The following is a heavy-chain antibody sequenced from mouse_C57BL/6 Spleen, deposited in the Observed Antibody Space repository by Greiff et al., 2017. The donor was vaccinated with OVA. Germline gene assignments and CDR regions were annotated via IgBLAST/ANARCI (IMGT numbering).Heavy chain of an antibody. J-gene: IGHJ4*01. CDR3: ASNYGSSYEGYYAMDY. CDR2: INPGSGGT. D-gene: IGHD1-1*01. CDR1: GYAFTNYL. Sequence: QVQLKQSGAELVRPGTSVKVSCKASGYAFTNYLIEWVKQRPGQGLEWIGVINPGSGGTNYNEKFKGKATLTADKSSSTAYMQLSSLTSEDSAVYFCASNYGSSYEGYYAMDYWGQGTSVTVSS. V-gene: IGHV1-54*01.